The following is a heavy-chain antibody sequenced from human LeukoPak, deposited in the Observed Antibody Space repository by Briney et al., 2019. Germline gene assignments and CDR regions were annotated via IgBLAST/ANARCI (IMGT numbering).Heavy chain of an antibody. D-gene: IGHD2-8*01. J-gene: IGHJ4*02. CDR3: ARGYYSVSRFDS. V-gene: IGHV3-74*01. CDR1: GFPFSNYW. CDR2: VNGDGSTT. Sequence: RVSLRLSCAASGFPFSNYWMHWVRQAPGKGLVWVSRVNGDGSTTNYADPVKGRFTLSRDNAENTLYMRMNSLRPEDTAVYYCARGYYSVSRFDSWGEGTLV.